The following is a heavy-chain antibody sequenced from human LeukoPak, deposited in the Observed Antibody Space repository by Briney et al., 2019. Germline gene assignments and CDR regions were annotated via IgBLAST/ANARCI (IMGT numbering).Heavy chain of an antibody. V-gene: IGHV4-59*08. CDR1: GGSISSYY. D-gene: IGHD6-19*01. CDR3: ARLAFTQTPGLVSGWFDP. CDR2: IYYSGST. Sequence: PSETLSLTCTVSGGSISSYYWSWIRQPPGKGLEWIGYIYYSGSTNYNPSLESRVAISVDTSKNQFSLKLSSVTAADTAVYYCARLAFTQTPGLVSGWFDPWGQGTLVTVSS. J-gene: IGHJ5*02.